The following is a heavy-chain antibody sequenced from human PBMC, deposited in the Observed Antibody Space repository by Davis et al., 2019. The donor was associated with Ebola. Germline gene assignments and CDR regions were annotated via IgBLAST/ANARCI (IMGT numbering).Heavy chain of an antibody. D-gene: IGHD5-12*01. CDR2: TYYYRSKWYI. CDR1: GDSVSVNNGS. Sequence: HSQTLSLTSAIPGDSVSVNNGSWHWTRQSPSRGLEWLGRTYYYRSKWYIDYAESVRGRIIINPDTSKNQLSLQVNSVTPEDTAVYYCARGWLRSKFDYWGRGTLVTVSS. J-gene: IGHJ4*02. V-gene: IGHV6-1*01. CDR3: ARGWLRSKFDY.